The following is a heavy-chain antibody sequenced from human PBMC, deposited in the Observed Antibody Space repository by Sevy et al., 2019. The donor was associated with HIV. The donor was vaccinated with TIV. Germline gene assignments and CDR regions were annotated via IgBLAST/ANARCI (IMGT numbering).Heavy chain of an antibody. CDR2: ISGSSNYI. D-gene: IGHD1-26*01. CDR1: GFTFSSYN. Sequence: GGSLRLSCAASGFTFSSYNMNWVRQAPGKGLEWVSSISGSSNYIYYADSMKGRFTISRDNAKNSLYLQMNSLRAEDTAVYYCARCPPDGSYDYFDYWGQGTLVTVSS. V-gene: IGHV3-21*01. CDR3: ARCPPDGSYDYFDY. J-gene: IGHJ4*02.